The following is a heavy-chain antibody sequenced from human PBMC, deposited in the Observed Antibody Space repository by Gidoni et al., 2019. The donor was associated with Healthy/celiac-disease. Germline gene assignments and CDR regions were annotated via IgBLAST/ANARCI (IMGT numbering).Heavy chain of an antibody. V-gene: IGHV7-4-1*02. CDR1: GFPFTSYA. J-gene: IGHJ6*02. D-gene: IGHD2-15*01. CDR3: ARDGPSSSYHHYNIPYGMDV. Sequence: QVQLVQSGSELKKPGASVKVSCKASGFPFTSYAMNWVRQAPGQGLEWMGWINTNTGNPTYAQGFTGRFVFSLDTSVSTAYVQISSLKAEDTAVYYCARDGPSSSYHHYNIPYGMDVWGQGTTVTVSS. CDR2: INTNTGNP.